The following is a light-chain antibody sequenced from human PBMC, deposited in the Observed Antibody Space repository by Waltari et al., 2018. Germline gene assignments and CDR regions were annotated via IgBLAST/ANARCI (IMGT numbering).Light chain of an antibody. CDR1: GGHRNYI. CDR3: ETWDSDTWV. V-gene: IGLV4-60*03. J-gene: IGLJ3*02. CDR2: IEVSGNF. Sequence: QPVLTQSSSASASLGSSVQLTCTLSGGHRNYIIAWHQQQPGKAPRYLMKIEVSGNFKKGSGVPDRFSGSSSGADRHLTISSLHSEDEADYFCETWDSDTWVFGGGTTVTV.